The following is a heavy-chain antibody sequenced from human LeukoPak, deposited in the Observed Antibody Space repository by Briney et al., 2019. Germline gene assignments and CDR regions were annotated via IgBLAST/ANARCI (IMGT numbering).Heavy chain of an antibody. CDR3: ARDGAFWSGYPYYFDY. J-gene: IGHJ4*02. D-gene: IGHD3-3*01. CDR2: IWYDGRNK. CDR1: GFTFSIYT. Sequence: PAGSLRLSCAASGFTFSIYTMHWVRQPPGKGLEWVAIIWYDGRNKYYADSVKGRFTISRDNSKNTLYLQMNSLRAEDTAVYYCARDGAFWSGYPYYFDYWGQGILVSVSS. V-gene: IGHV3-30*04.